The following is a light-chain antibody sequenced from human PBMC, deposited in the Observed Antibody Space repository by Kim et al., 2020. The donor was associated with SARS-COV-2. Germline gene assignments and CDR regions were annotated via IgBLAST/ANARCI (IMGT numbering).Light chain of an antibody. V-gene: IGKV1-17*01. CDR2: AAS. Sequence: DIQMMQSPSSLPASVGDRVTIICRSSQGIRNNLAWYQVKPGKAPKRLIYAASSLQSGVPSRFAGSGFGTEFTLTINGLQPEDFATYYCLQNSHYPLTFGGGTKVDIK. CDR3: LQNSHYPLT. J-gene: IGKJ4*01. CDR1: QGIRNN.